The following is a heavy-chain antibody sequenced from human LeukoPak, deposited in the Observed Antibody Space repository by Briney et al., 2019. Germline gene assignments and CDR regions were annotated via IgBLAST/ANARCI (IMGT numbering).Heavy chain of an antibody. V-gene: IGHV4-34*01. CDR2: IDHSGST. J-gene: IGHJ4*02. CDR1: GGSFSGYY. CDR3: ARADSSSWRL. Sequence: SETLSLTCAVYGGSFSGYYWSWIRQPPGKGLEWIGEIDHSGSTNYNPSLKSRVTISVDTSKNQFSLKLSSVTAADTAVYYCARADSSSWRLWGQGTLVTVSS. D-gene: IGHD6-13*01.